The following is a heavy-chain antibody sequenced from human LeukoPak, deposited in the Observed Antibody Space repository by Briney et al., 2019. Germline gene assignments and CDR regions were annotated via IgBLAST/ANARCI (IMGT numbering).Heavy chain of an antibody. J-gene: IGHJ4*02. D-gene: IGHD6-6*01. V-gene: IGHV1-2*02. CDR1: GYTFTGYY. Sequence: ASVKVSCKASGYTFTGYYMHWVRQAPGQGLEWMGWINPNSGGTNYAQKFQGRVTMTRDTSISTAYMELSRLRSDDTAVYYCAREPSIAAPWDDYWGQGTLVTVSS. CDR2: INPNSGGT. CDR3: AREPSIAAPWDDY.